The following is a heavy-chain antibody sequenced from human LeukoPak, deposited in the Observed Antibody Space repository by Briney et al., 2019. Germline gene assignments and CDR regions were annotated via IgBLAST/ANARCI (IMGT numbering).Heavy chain of an antibody. V-gene: IGHV3-23*01. CDR2: ISSSGGST. J-gene: IGHJ4*02. Sequence: GGSLRLSCAASGFTFSSYAMSWVRQAPGKGLEWVSGISSSGGSTVYADSVKGRFTISRDNSKNTLYLQMNNLRAEDTAVYYCAKDIRLGELSLYFFDYWGQGSLVTVSS. CDR3: AKDIRLGELSLYFFDY. D-gene: IGHD3-16*02. CDR1: GFTFSSYA.